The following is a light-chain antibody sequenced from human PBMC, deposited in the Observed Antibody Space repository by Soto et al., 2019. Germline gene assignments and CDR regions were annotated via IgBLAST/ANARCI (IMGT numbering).Light chain of an antibody. CDR2: EVT. CDR1: SNDVGFYSY. V-gene: IGLV2-14*01. Sequence: QSALTQPASVSGSPGQSITISCTGTSNDVGFYSYVSWYQQHPGKAPKLIIYEVTNRPSGVSDHFSGSKSDNTASQTISGRRAEDEADYYCCLYTISSTWVFGGGTKLAV. CDR3: CLYTISSTWV. J-gene: IGLJ3*02.